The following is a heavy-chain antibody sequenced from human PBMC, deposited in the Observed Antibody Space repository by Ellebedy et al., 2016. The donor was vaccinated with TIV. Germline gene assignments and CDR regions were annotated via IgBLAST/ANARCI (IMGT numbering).Heavy chain of an antibody. CDR3: AREELRGAFDI. D-gene: IGHD1-7*01. V-gene: IGHV3-30-3*01. CDR2: ISYDGSNK. Sequence: GGSLRLXXAASGFTFSSHAMHWVRQAPGKGLEWVAVISYDGSNKYYADSVKGRFTISRDNSKNTLYLQMNSLRAEDTAVYYCAREELRGAFDIWGQGTMVTVSS. CDR1: GFTFSSHA. J-gene: IGHJ3*02.